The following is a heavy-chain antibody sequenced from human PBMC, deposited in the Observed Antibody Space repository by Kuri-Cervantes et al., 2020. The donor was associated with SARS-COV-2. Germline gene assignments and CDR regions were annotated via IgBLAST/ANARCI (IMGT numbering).Heavy chain of an antibody. Sequence: ASVKVSCKTSGYTFTAYYIHWVRQAPGQGPEWMDWINPYNGATNYAPKFRGRVTMTRDTSISAAYMELSRLSSDDAAVYYCATSGFCSTADCYIDYFFSMDVWGKGTSVTVSS. D-gene: IGHD2-2*01. CDR1: GYTFTAYY. V-gene: IGHV1-2*02. CDR2: INPYNGAT. J-gene: IGHJ6*03. CDR3: ATSGFCSTADCYIDYFFSMDV.